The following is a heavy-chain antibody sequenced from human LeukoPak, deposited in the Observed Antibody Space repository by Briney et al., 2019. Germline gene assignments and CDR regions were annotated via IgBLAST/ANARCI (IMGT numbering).Heavy chain of an antibody. J-gene: IGHJ3*02. Sequence: SETLSLTCTVSGGSISSSSYYWGWIRQPPGKGLEWIGSIYYSGSTYYNPSLKSRVTISVDTSKNQFSLKLSSVTAADTAVYYCASGTETYYNFWSGYPFDIWGQGTMVTVSS. CDR1: GGSISSSSYY. CDR2: IYYSGST. D-gene: IGHD3-3*01. CDR3: ASGTETYYNFWSGYPFDI. V-gene: IGHV4-39*01.